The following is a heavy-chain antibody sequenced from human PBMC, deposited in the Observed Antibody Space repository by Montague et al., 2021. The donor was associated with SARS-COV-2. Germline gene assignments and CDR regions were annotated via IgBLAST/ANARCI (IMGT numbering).Heavy chain of an antibody. CDR1: GGSISSPDYY. CDR2: ISYTART. V-gene: IGHV4-39*01. CDR3: ARQLPSYCATNKCYPYCCDG. J-gene: IGHJ4*02. Sequence: SETLSLTCTVSGGSISSPDYYWGWIRQSTGQGLEWIGSISYTARTYYNPSLRSRVSFSMDTSKNHFSLSLSSVTVADTAVYSCARQLPSYCATNKCYPYCCDGWGQGTLVTVSS. D-gene: IGHD2-8*01.